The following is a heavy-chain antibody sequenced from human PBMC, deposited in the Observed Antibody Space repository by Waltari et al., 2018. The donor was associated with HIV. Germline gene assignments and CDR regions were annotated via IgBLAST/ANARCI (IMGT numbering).Heavy chain of an antibody. CDR1: GGSFSGYY. V-gene: IGHV4-34*01. Sequence: QVQLQQWGAGLLKPSETLSLTCAVYGGSFSGYYWSWIRQPPGKGLEWIGEINHSGSTNYNPSLKSRVTISVDTSKNQFSLKLSSVTAADTAVYYCARGRVGYNWKAGFDYWGQGTLVTVSS. CDR3: ARGRVGYNWKAGFDY. CDR2: INHSGST. J-gene: IGHJ4*02. D-gene: IGHD1-20*01.